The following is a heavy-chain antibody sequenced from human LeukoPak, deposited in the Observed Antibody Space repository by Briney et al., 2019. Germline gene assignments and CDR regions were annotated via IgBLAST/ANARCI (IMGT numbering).Heavy chain of an antibody. Sequence: ASVKVSCKASGYTFTSYGISWVRQAPGQGLEWMGWISPYNGNTNYAQKLQGRVTITTDTSTSTAYMELRSLRSDDTAVYYCAREGRSSGWYVKYFQHWGQGTLVTVSS. V-gene: IGHV1-18*01. CDR3: AREGRSSGWYVKYFQH. CDR1: GYTFTSYG. D-gene: IGHD6-19*01. CDR2: ISPYNGNT. J-gene: IGHJ1*01.